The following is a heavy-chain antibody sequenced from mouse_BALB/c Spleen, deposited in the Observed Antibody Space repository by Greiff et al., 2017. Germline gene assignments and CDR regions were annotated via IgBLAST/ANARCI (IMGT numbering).Heavy chain of an antibody. J-gene: IGHJ4*01. CDR2: ISSGGST. CDR3: ARGRDAMDY. V-gene: IGHV5-6-5*01. Sequence: DVQLVESGGGLVKPGGSLKLSCAASGFTFSSYAMSWVRQTPEKRLEWVASISSGGSTYYPDSVKGRFTISRDNARNILYLQMSSLRSEDTAMYYCARGRDAMDYWGQGTSVTVSS. CDR1: GFTFSSYA.